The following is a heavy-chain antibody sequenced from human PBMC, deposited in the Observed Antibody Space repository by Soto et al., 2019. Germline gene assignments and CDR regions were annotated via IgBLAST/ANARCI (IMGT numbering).Heavy chain of an antibody. V-gene: IGHV4-39*01. CDR2: IYYSGST. D-gene: IGHD3-10*01. Sequence: SETLSLTCTVSGGSISSSSYYWGWIRQPPGKGLEWIGSIYYSGSTYYNPSLKSRVTISVDTSKNQFSLKLSSVTAADTAVYYCARGITMVRGVISNYFDYWGQGTLVTVSS. CDR3: ARGITMVRGVISNYFDY. CDR1: GGSISSSSYY. J-gene: IGHJ4*02.